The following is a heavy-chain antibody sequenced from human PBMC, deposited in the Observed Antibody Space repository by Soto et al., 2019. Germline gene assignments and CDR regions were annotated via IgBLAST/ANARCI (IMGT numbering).Heavy chain of an antibody. D-gene: IGHD4-17*01. J-gene: IGHJ3*02. CDR3: AKGRHPYGDPSDHDAFDI. Sequence: QVQLVESGGGVVQPGRSLRLSCAASRFTFSSYGMHWVRQAPGKGLEWVAVISYDGSNKYYADSVKGRFTISRDNSKNTLYLQMNSLRAEDTAVYYCAKGRHPYGDPSDHDAFDIWGQGTMVTVSS. V-gene: IGHV3-30*18. CDR1: RFTFSSYG. CDR2: ISYDGSNK.